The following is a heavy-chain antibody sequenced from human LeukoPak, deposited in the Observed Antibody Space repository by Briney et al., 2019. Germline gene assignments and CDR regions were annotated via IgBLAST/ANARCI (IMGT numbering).Heavy chain of an antibody. V-gene: IGHV4-39*07. Sequence: SETLSLTCTVSGGSISSSSYYWGCILQPPGKGLECIGSIYYSGSTYYNPSLKSRVTISVDTSKNQFSLKLSSVTAADTAVYYCARASHGDSSSSYFYYFDYWGQGTLVTVSS. CDR2: IYYSGST. CDR3: ARASHGDSSSSYFYYFDY. CDR1: GGSISSSSYY. D-gene: IGHD3-22*01. J-gene: IGHJ4*02.